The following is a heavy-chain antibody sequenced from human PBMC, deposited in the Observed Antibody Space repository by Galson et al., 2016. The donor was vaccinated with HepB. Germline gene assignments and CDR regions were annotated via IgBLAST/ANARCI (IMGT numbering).Heavy chain of an antibody. CDR2: IDWDDDK. Sequence: PALVKPTQTLTLTCTFSGFSLSTSGMCVTWIRQPPGKAPEWLARIDWDDDKYYSTSLKTRLSISKDTSKNQVVLTMTNMDPVDTATYYCARIQYYYDSGNYYYGALIDYWGQGTLVTVSS. CDR1: GFSLSTSGMC. CDR3: ARIQYYYDSGNYYYGALIDY. V-gene: IGHV2-70*11. J-gene: IGHJ4*02. D-gene: IGHD3-22*01.